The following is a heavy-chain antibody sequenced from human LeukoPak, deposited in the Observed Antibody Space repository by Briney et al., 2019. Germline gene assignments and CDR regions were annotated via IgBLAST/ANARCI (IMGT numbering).Heavy chain of an antibody. CDR2: IYYSGST. V-gene: IGHV4-59*01. CDR3: ASGVEMATTLDY. CDR1: GGSISSYY. J-gene: IGHJ4*02. Sequence: SETLSLTCTVSGGSISSYYWSWIRQPPGKGLEWIGYIYYSGSTNYNPSLKSRVTISVDTSKNQFSLKLSSVTAADTAVCYCASGVEMATTLDYWGQGTLVTVSS. D-gene: IGHD5-24*01.